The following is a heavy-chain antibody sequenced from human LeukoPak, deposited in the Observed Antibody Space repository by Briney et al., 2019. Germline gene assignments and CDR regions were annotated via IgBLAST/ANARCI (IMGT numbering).Heavy chain of an antibody. D-gene: IGHD1-7*01. CDR3: ADLGTSD. J-gene: IGHJ4*02. CDR1: GFTFSTYW. CDR2: INSDGSAK. Sequence: GGSLRLSCTASGFTFSTYWMTWVRQAPGTGLEWVATINSDGSAKYHVDSVKGRFTISRDNAKNLVYLQMSILRAEDTAVYYCADLGTSDCGQGTLVTVSS. V-gene: IGHV3-7*01.